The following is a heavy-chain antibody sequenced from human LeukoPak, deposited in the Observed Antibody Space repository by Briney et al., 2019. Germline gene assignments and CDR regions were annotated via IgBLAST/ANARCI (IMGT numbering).Heavy chain of an antibody. Sequence: PGGSLRLSWAASGXTFSNFAVSWVRQAPGKGLELVSGLSGSGGSTYYADSVKGRFTISRDNSKNTVSLQMNSLRAEDTAVYYCARGSTGTTRSWFDPWGQGTLVTVSS. CDR2: LSGSGGST. V-gene: IGHV3-23*01. D-gene: IGHD1-1*01. J-gene: IGHJ5*02. CDR1: GXTFSNFA. CDR3: ARGSTGTTRSWFDP.